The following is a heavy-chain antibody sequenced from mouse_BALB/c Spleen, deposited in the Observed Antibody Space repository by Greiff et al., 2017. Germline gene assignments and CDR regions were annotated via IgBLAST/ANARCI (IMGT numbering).Heavy chain of an antibody. CDR2: IDPSDSYT. Sequence: QVQLQQPGAELVKPGASVKLSCKASGYTFTSYWMHWVKQRPGQGLEWIGEIDPSDSYTNYNQKFKGKATLTVDKSSSTAYMQLSSLTSEDSAVYYCARGATVVPTGAYWGQGTLVTVSA. CDR1: GYTFTSYW. CDR3: ARGATVVPTGAY. V-gene: IGHV1-69*02. J-gene: IGHJ3*01. D-gene: IGHD1-1*01.